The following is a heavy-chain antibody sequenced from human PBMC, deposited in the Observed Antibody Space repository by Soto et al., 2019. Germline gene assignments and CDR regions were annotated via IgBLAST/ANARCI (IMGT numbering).Heavy chain of an antibody. CDR3: ANVHSMVRGVITYYYYYGMDV. CDR1: GYTFTGYY. V-gene: IGHV1-2*02. J-gene: IGHJ6*02. CDR2: INPNSGGT. Sequence: ASVKVSCKASGYTFTGYYMHWVRQAPGQGLEWMGWINPNSGGTNYAQKFQGRVTMTRDTSISTAYMELSRLRSGDTAVYYCANVHSMVRGVITYYYYYGMDVWGQRTTVTVS. D-gene: IGHD3-10*01.